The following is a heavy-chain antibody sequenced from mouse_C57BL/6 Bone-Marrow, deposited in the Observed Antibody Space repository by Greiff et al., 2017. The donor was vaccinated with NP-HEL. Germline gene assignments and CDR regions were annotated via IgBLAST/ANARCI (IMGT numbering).Heavy chain of an antibody. Sequence: EVHLVESGEGLVKPGGSLKLSCAASGFTFSSYAMSWVRQTPEKRLEWVAYISSGGDYIYYADTVKGRFTISRDNARNTLYLQMSSLKSEDTAMYYCTTTVVARYWYFDVWGTGTTVTVSS. D-gene: IGHD1-1*01. J-gene: IGHJ1*03. CDR1: GFTFSSYA. CDR3: TTTVVARYWYFDV. V-gene: IGHV5-9-1*02. CDR2: ISSGGDYI.